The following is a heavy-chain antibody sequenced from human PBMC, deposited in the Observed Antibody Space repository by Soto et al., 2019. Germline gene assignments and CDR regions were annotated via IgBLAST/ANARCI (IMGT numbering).Heavy chain of an antibody. Sequence: SVKVSCKASGGTFSSYTISWVRQAPGQGLEWMGRIIPILGIANYAQKFQGRVTITADKSTSTAYMELSSLRSEDTAVYYCARVLFKQYCSGGSCYSDGYYYYGMDVWG. D-gene: IGHD2-15*01. V-gene: IGHV1-69*02. CDR3: ARVLFKQYCSGGSCYSDGYYYYGMDV. CDR2: IIPILGIA. CDR1: GGTFSSYT. J-gene: IGHJ6*02.